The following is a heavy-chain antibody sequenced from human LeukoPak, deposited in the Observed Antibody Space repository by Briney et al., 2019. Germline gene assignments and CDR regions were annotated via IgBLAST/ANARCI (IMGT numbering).Heavy chain of an antibody. D-gene: IGHD6-6*01. V-gene: IGHV3-30-3*01. Sequence: QPGGSLRLSCAASGFTFSSYAMHWVRQAPGKGLEWVAVISYDGSNKYYAGSVKGRFTISRDNSKNTLYLQMNSLRAEDTAVYYCAREAAPYDAFDIWGQGTMVTVSS. CDR2: ISYDGSNK. J-gene: IGHJ3*02. CDR3: AREAAPYDAFDI. CDR1: GFTFSSYA.